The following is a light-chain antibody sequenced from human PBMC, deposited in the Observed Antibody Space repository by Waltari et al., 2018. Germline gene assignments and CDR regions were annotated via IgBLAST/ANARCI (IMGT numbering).Light chain of an antibody. CDR1: QTVLYSSNNKNY. V-gene: IGKV4-1*01. Sequence: DIVMTQSPDSLAVSLGERANISCKSSQTVLYSSNNKNYLAWYQQKTGQPPRLLLYWASTRDSGVPARFSGSGSGTDFTLTISSLQAEDAAVYYCQQYFDSPLTFGPGTRVEI. CDR3: QQYFDSPLT. J-gene: IGKJ3*01. CDR2: WAS.